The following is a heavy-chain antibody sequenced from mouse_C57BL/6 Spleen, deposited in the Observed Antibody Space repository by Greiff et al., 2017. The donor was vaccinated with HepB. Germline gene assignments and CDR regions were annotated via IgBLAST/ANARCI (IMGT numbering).Heavy chain of an antibody. Sequence: VQLQQSGAELVKPGASVKMSCKASGYTFTSYWITWVKQRPGQGLEWIGDIYPGSGSTNYNEKFKSKATLTVDTSSSTAYMQLSSLTSEDSAVYYCARGGSYYGSSHWYFDVWGTGTTVTVSS. V-gene: IGHV1-55*01. J-gene: IGHJ1*03. CDR2: IYPGSGST. D-gene: IGHD1-1*01. CDR3: ARGGSYYGSSHWYFDV. CDR1: GYTFTSYW.